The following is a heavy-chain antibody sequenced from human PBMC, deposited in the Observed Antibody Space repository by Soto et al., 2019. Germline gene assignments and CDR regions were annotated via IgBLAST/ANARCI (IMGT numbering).Heavy chain of an antibody. J-gene: IGHJ4*02. D-gene: IGHD6-19*01. V-gene: IGHV3-23*01. CDR3: AKPYSSGWYSGVYYFDY. CDR1: GFTFSSYA. Sequence: EVQLLESGGGLVQPGGSLRLSCAASGFTFSSYAMSWVRQAPGKGLEWVSAISGGGGSTYYADSVKGRFTISRGNSKNTLYLQMNSPRAEDTAVYYCAKPYSSGWYSGVYYFDYWGQGTLVTVSS. CDR2: ISGGGGST.